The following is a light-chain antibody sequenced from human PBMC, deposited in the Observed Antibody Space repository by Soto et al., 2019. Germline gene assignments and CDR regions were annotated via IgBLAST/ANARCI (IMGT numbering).Light chain of an antibody. J-gene: IGKJ1*01. V-gene: IGKV4-1*01. CDR2: WAS. CDR1: QSLLSSSNNKNH. CDR3: QQYYTGPRT. Sequence: DIVMTQPPDSIAVSLGERATINCKSSQSLLSSSNNKNHLVWYQQKPGQPPKLLLYWASTRQSGVPERLSGSGSATDFTLTISSLQPEDVGVYCCQQYYTGPRTFGQGTKVEIK.